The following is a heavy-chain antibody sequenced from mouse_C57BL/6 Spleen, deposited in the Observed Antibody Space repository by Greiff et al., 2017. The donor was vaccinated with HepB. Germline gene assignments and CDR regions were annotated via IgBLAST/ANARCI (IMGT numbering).Heavy chain of an antibody. D-gene: IGHD1-1*01. V-gene: IGHV1-42*01. CDR1: GYSFTGYY. CDR2: INPSTGGT. Sequence: VQLQQSGPELVKPGASVKISCKASGYSFTGYYMNWVKQSPEKSLEWIGEINPSTGGTTDNQKFKAKATLTVDKSSSTAYMQLKSLTSEDSAVYYCANYGSSSFAYWGQGTLVTVSA. J-gene: IGHJ3*01. CDR3: ANYGSSSFAY.